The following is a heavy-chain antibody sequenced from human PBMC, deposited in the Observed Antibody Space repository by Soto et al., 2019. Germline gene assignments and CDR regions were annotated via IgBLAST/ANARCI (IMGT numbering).Heavy chain of an antibody. CDR2: IYYSGST. J-gene: IGHJ5*02. D-gene: IGHD2-21*02. V-gene: IGHV4-59*01. Sequence: QVQLQESGPGLVKPSETLSLTCTVSGGSISSYYWSWIRQPPGKGLEWIGYIYYSGSTNYNPSLKSRVTISVDTSKNQFSLKLSSVTAADTAVYYCARDGDVRGSEFDPWGQGTLVTVSS. CDR3: ARDGDVRGSEFDP. CDR1: GGSISSYY.